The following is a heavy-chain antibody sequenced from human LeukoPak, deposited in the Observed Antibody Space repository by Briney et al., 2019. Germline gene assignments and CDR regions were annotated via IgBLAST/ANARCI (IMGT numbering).Heavy chain of an antibody. V-gene: IGHV1-69*01. CDR3: ARARYCSRTSCYSGPYDFDH. D-gene: IGHD2-2*01. CDR1: GGTFTSYA. Sequence: SVKVSCKASGGTFTSYAISWVRQAPGQGLEWMGGIIPIFGTANYAQKFQGRVTITADESTSTAYMELSSLRSEDTGVYYCARARYCSRTSCYSGPYDFDHWGQGTLVTVSS. CDR2: IIPIFGTA. J-gene: IGHJ4*02.